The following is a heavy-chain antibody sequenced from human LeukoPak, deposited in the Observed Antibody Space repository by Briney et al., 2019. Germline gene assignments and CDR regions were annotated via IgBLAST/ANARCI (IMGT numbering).Heavy chain of an antibody. CDR2: FDPEDGET. J-gene: IGHJ4*02. CDR1: VYTLTELS. D-gene: IGHD3-10*01. Sequence: ASVKVSCKFSVYTLTELSMHWVRQAPGKGLEWMGGFDPEDGETIYAQKFQGRVTMTEDTSTDTAYMELSSLRSEDTAVYYCATDPMVRGVIAFDYWGQGTLVTVSS. V-gene: IGHV1-24*01. CDR3: ATDPMVRGVIAFDY.